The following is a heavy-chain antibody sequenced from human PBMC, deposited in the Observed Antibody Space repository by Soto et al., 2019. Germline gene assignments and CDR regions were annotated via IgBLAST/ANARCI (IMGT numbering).Heavy chain of an antibody. J-gene: IGHJ5*02. CDR2: IYPGDSDT. V-gene: IGHV5-51*01. D-gene: IGHD6-13*01. CDR1: GYSFTSYW. Sequence: GESLKISCKVSGYSFTSYWIGWVRQMPGKVLEWMGIIYPGDSDTRYSPSFQGQVTISADKSISTAYLQWSSLKASDTAMYYCARGAPKLAPNYNWFEPWGQGTLVTVSS. CDR3: ARGAPKLAPNYNWFEP.